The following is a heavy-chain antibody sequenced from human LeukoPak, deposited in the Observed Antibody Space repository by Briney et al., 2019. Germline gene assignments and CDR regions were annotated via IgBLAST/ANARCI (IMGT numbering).Heavy chain of an antibody. CDR2: IKQDGSEK. CDR1: GFTFSSYW. Sequence: GGSLRLSCAASGFTFSSYWMSWVRQAPGKGLEWVANIKQDGSEKYYVDPVKGRFTISRDNAKNSLYLQMNSLRAEDTAVYYCARDEPTIEAAGPLYYYYYYYMDVWGKGTTVTVSS. D-gene: IGHD6-13*01. J-gene: IGHJ6*03. CDR3: ARDEPTIEAAGPLYYYYYYYMDV. V-gene: IGHV3-7*01.